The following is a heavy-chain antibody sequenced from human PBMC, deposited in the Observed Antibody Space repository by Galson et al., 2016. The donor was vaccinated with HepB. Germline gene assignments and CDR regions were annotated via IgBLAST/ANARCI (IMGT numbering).Heavy chain of an antibody. CDR1: GLTVSSNY. V-gene: IGHV3-53*04. Sequence: SLRLSCAASGLTVSSNYMSWVRQAPGKGLEWVSVIYRGDKTHYADSVKGQFTISRHSSKNTLFLQMNSLRPEDTAVYYCARGRDTSDWMRAFDVWGQGTMVTVSS. CDR3: ARGRDTSDWMRAFDV. D-gene: IGHD6-19*01. J-gene: IGHJ3*01. CDR2: IYRGDKT.